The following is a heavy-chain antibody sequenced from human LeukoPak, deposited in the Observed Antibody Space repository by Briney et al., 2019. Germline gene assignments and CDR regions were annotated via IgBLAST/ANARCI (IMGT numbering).Heavy chain of an antibody. V-gene: IGHV3-33*01. J-gene: IGHJ4*02. CDR1: GFTFSSYG. Sequence: GTSLRLSCATSGFTFSSYGMHWVRQAPGKGLEWVAVIWYDGSKKEYADSVKGRFTISRDDPKNTLYLQMNSLGVGDTAVYYCAREASGYYRDFWGQGSLVTVSS. CDR3: AREASGYYRDF. D-gene: IGHD3-3*01. CDR2: IWYDGSKK.